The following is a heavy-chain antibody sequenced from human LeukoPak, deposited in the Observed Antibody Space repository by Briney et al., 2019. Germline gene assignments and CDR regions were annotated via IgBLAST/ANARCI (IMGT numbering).Heavy chain of an antibody. CDR1: GGSLSSSSYY. CDR3: ARQYTGIDY. J-gene: IGHJ4*02. V-gene: IGHV4-39*01. Sequence: PSETLSLTCTVSGGSLSSSSYYWGWLRHPPGKGLEWIGSIYYSGSTYYNPSLKSRVTITVDTSKNQSSLKLSSVTATDTAVFYCARQYTGIDYWGQGTLVTVSS. D-gene: IGHD2-2*02. CDR2: IYYSGST.